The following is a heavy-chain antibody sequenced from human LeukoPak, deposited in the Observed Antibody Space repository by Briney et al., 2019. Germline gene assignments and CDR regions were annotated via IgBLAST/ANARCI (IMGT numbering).Heavy chain of an antibody. Sequence: PGGSLRLSCAASGFTFDDYGMSWVRQAPGKGLEWVSGINWNGGSTGYADSVKGRFTISRDNAKNSLYLQMNSLRAEDTAVYYCAGEGDSSGYYYRWFDPWGQGTLVTVSS. J-gene: IGHJ5*02. CDR2: INWNGGST. CDR1: GFTFDDYG. V-gene: IGHV3-20*04. CDR3: AGEGDSSGYYYRWFDP. D-gene: IGHD3-22*01.